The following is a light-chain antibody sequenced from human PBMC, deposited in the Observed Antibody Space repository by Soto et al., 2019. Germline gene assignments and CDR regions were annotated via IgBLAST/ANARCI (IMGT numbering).Light chain of an antibody. CDR1: QSIVDW. Sequence: DIQMTQSPSTLSASVGDRVTFACRASQSIVDWLAWYQQKPGKAPKLLIYKASNLESGVPARFSGSGSGTEFTLTISSLHPDDFASYYCQQYNIYSPLTFGGGTKVDIK. CDR3: QQYNIYSPLT. CDR2: KAS. J-gene: IGKJ4*01. V-gene: IGKV1-5*03.